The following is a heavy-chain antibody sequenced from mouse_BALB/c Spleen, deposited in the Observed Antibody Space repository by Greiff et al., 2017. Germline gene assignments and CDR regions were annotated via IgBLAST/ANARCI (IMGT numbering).Heavy chain of an antibody. Sequence: VQLQQSGPELVKPGASVKMSCKASGYTFTSYYIHWVKQRPGQGLEWIGWIYPGDGSTKYNEKFKGKTTLTADKSSSTAYMLLSSLTSEDSAIYFCAREGIYYDYDWFAYWGQGTLVTVSA. CDR2: IYPGDGST. V-gene: IGHV1S56*01. D-gene: IGHD2-4*01. J-gene: IGHJ3*01. CDR1: GYTFTSYY. CDR3: AREGIYYDYDWFAY.